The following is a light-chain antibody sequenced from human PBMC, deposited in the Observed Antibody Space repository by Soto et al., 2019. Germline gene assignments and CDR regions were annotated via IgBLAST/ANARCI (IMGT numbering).Light chain of an antibody. Sequence: EIVLTQSPGTLSLSPGERATLSCTASQSVSSSYLAWYQQKPGQAPRLLIYGASSRATGIPDRFSGSGSGTDFTLTISRLEPEDFAVYYCQQYGSSLRTFGQGTKVEIK. CDR2: GAS. CDR1: QSVSSSY. J-gene: IGKJ1*01. CDR3: QQYGSSLRT. V-gene: IGKV3-20*01.